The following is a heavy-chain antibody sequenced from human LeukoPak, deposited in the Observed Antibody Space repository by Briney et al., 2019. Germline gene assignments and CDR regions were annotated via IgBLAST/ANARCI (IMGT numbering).Heavy chain of an antibody. J-gene: IGHJ4*02. D-gene: IGHD3-10*01. CDR3: ARDSRHITMIRGVIIGGFDY. CDR2: INPNSGGT. CDR1: GYTFTGYY. V-gene: IGHV1-2*02. Sequence: GASVKVSCKASGYTFTGYYMHWVRQAPGQGLEWMGWINPNSGGTNYAQKFQGRVTMTRDTSISTAYMELSRLRSDDTAVYYCARDSRHITMIRGVIIGGFDYWGQGTLVTVSS.